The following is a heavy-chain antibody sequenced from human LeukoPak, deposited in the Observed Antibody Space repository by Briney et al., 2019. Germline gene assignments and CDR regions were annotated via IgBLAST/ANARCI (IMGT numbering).Heavy chain of an antibody. CDR3: AKDLLRNTAMVTGYYYYYYMDV. D-gene: IGHD5-18*01. CDR1: GFTFSSYA. CDR2: ISGSGGST. Sequence: GGSLRLSCAASGFTFSSYAVSWVRQAPGKGLEWVSAISGSGGSTHYADSVKGRFTISRDNSKNTLYLQMNSLRAEDTAVYYCAKDLLRNTAMVTGYYYYYYMDVWGKGTTVTVSS. J-gene: IGHJ6*03. V-gene: IGHV3-23*01.